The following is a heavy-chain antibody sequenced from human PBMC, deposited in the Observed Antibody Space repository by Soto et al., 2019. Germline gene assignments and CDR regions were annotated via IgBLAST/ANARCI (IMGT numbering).Heavy chain of an antibody. CDR2: IYHSVST. D-gene: IGHD3-10*01. CDR1: GYSINSDDY. Sequence: SETLSLTCTVSGYSINSDDYWGWIRQPPGKGLEWIASIYHSVSTFYNPSLRSRATISIDTSKNQFSLRRTAVTAADTAMYYCGRKASNASGSINFFDSWGQGTLVTVSS. J-gene: IGHJ4*02. V-gene: IGHV4-38-2*02. CDR3: GRKASNASGSINFFDS.